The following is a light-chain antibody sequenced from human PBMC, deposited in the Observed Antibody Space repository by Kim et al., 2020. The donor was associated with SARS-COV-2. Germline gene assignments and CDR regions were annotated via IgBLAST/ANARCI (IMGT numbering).Light chain of an antibody. CDR1: QSVSNN. CDR2: GAS. Sequence: EVAMTRSPATLSVSPGELATLSCRASQSVSNNLAWYQQKPGQAPRLLIYGASTRATGIPARFSGSGSGTEFTLTISSLQSEDFAVYYCQQYNNWPATFGQGTRLEIK. J-gene: IGKJ5*01. CDR3: QQYNNWPAT. V-gene: IGKV3-15*01.